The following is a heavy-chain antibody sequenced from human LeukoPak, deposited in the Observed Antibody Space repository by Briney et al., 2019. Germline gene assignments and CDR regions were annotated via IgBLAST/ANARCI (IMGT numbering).Heavy chain of an antibody. V-gene: IGHV3-53*05. CDR1: GFTVGSNY. D-gene: IGHD4-17*01. J-gene: IGHJ2*01. CDR3: ARVMTATTYWYFDL. Sequence: GGSLRLSCAASGFTVGSNYMSWVRQAPGKGLEWVSVIYSGGSTYYADSVKGRFAISRDSSKNTVYLQMDSLRVEDTAVYYCARVMTATTYWYFDLWGRGPLVTVSS. CDR2: IYSGGST.